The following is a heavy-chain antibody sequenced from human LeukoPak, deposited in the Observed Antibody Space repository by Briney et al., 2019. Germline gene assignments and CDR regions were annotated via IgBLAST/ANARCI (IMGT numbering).Heavy chain of an antibody. CDR3: ARQESRSSGWYGLRRWFDP. Sequence: SETLSLTCTVSGGSISSYYWSWIRQPPGKGLEWIGYIYYSGSTNYNPSLKSRVTISVDTSKNQFSLKLSSVTAADTAVYYCARQESRSSGWYGLRRWFDPWGQGTLVTVSS. V-gene: IGHV4-59*08. D-gene: IGHD6-19*01. CDR1: GGSISSYY. CDR2: IYYSGST. J-gene: IGHJ5*02.